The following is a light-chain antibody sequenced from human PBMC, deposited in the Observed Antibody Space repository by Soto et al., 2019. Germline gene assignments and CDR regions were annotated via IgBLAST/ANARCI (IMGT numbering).Light chain of an antibody. CDR3: QQYWTSPFT. J-gene: IGKJ3*01. Sequence: DIVMTQSPDSLAVSLGERATINCKSSQCLLYSFNSENYFAWYQQRPGQSPRLLISWASTRESGVPDRFSGSWSRTDFTLTISSLQAEDVAVNSCQQYWTSPFTFGPRTKVDI. CDR1: QCLLYSFNSENY. V-gene: IGKV4-1*01. CDR2: WAS.